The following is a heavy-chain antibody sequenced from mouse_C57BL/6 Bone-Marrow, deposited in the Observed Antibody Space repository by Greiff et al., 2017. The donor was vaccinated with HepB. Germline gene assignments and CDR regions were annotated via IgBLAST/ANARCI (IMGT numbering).Heavy chain of an antibody. CDR1: GFTFSSYA. CDR2: ISDGGSYT. J-gene: IGHJ2*01. CDR3: ARGDY. V-gene: IGHV5-4*03. Sequence: DVMLVESGGGLVKPGGSLKLSCAASGFTFSSYAMSWVRQTPEQRLEWVATISDGGSYTYYPDNVTGRFTISRDNAKNNLYLQMSHLKSEETAMYYCARGDYWGQGTTLTVSS.